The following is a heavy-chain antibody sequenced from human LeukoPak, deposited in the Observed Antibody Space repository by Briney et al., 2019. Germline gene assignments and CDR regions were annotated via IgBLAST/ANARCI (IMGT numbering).Heavy chain of an antibody. V-gene: IGHV3-74*01. J-gene: IGHJ4*02. D-gene: IGHD3-16*01. CDR3: AGGRQLSL. CDR2: INSDGSST. CDR1: GFTFSRYW. Sequence: GGSLRLSCAASGFTFSRYWMHWVRQAPGKGLVWVSRINSDGSSTTYADSVKGRFTISRDNAENSLYLQMTSLRAEDTAVYYCAGGRQLSLWGQGTLVTVSS.